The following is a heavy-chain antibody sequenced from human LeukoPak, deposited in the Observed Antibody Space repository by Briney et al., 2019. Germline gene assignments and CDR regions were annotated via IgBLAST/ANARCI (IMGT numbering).Heavy chain of an antibody. CDR1: GGSFSGYY. J-gene: IGHJ4*02. CDR2: IYYSGST. CDR3: ARDGRHYYGSGSYYPHEFDY. V-gene: IGHV4-59*01. Sequence: SETLSLTCAVYGGSFSGYYWSWIRQPPGKGLEWIGYIYYSGSTNYNPSLKSRVTISVDTSKNQFSLKLSSVTAADTAVYYCARDGRHYYGSGSYYPHEFDYWGQGTLVTVSS. D-gene: IGHD3-10*01.